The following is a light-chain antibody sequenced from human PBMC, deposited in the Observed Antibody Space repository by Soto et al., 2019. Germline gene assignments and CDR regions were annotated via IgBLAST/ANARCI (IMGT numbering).Light chain of an antibody. J-gene: IGKJ2*01. CDR3: QLSLKPPYI. Sequence: DIQMTQSPSSLSASVGDRVTISCRASQSISTYLNWYQQKLGKAPELLIYAASNLQSGVPSRFSGSGSGTDFTLTISSLQPEDFTTYYCQLSLKPPYIFGQGTKLEIK. CDR2: AAS. CDR1: QSISTY. V-gene: IGKV1-39*01.